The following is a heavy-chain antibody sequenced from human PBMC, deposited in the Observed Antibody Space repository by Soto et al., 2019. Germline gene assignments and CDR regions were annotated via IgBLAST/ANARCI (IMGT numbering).Heavy chain of an antibody. Sequence: QVQLVQSGAEVKKPGASVKVSCKASGYTFTSYGISWVRQAPGQGLEWMGWISVYNGNTNYAQQPQGRVTMTTDTSTSTAYMELRSLRSDDTAVYYCARDMGGYPWDWFDPWGQGTLVTVSS. CDR3: ARDMGGYPWDWFDP. J-gene: IGHJ5*02. CDR2: ISVYNGNT. V-gene: IGHV1-18*01. D-gene: IGHD3-16*01. CDR1: GYTFTSYG.